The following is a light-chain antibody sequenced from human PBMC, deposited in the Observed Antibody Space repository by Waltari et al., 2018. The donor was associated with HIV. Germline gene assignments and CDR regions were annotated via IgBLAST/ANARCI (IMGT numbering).Light chain of an antibody. Sequence: EIVLTHSPGTVSLSPWERVALSFRASQIVTSGYVAWYQQKPGQPPSLLIQGTSGRATGIPDRFSGSGSGTDFTLTISRLEPEDVAVYDCQQYGSLPYTFGQGTKLEIK. CDR2: GTS. V-gene: IGKV3-20*01. CDR3: QQYGSLPYT. CDR1: QIVTSGY. J-gene: IGKJ2*01.